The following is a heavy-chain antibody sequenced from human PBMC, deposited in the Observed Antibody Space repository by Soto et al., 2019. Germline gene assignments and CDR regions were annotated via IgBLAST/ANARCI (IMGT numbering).Heavy chain of an antibody. CDR3: ASSWQQNGMDV. Sequence: EVQLVESGGGLVQPGGSLRLSCAASGSTFSSYWMHWVRQAPGKGLVWVSRINSDGSSTSYADSVKGRFTISRDNAKNTLYLQMNSLRAEDTAVYYCASSWQQNGMDVWGQGTTVTVSS. CDR2: INSDGSST. CDR1: GSTFSSYW. V-gene: IGHV3-74*01. D-gene: IGHD6-13*01. J-gene: IGHJ6*02.